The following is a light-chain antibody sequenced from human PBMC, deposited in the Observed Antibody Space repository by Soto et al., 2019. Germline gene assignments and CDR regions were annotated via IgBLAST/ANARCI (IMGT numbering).Light chain of an antibody. CDR3: SSYAGSNNLRM. CDR1: SSDVGGYDY. V-gene: IGLV2-8*01. J-gene: IGLJ3*02. Sequence: QSALTQPPSASGSPGQSVTISCAGTSSDVGGYDYVSWYQQHPGKAPKLIIYEVNTRPSGVPDRFSGSKSANTASLTVSGLQAEDEADYYCSSYAGSNNLRMFGGGTKLTVL. CDR2: EVN.